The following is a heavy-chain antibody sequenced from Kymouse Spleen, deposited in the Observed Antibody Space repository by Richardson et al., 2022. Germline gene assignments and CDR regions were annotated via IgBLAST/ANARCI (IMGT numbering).Heavy chain of an antibody. CDR3: ARGGAVALYYYYYGMDV. CDR2: IWYDGSNK. J-gene: IGHJ6*02. D-gene: IGHD6-19*01. V-gene: IGHV3-33*01. CDR1: GFTFSSYG. Sequence: QVQLVESGGGVVQPGRSLRLSCAASGFTFSSYGMHWVRQAPGKGLEWVAVIWYDGSNKYYADSVKGRFTISRDNSKNTLYLQMNSLRAEDTAVYYCARGGAVALYYYYYGMDVWGQGTTVTVSS.